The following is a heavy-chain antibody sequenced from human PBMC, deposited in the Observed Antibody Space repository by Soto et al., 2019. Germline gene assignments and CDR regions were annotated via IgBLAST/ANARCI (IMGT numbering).Heavy chain of an antibody. Sequence: ASVKVSCKASAYTFTSYGISWVRQAPGQGLEWMGWISAYNGNTNYAQKLQGRVTMTTDTSTSTAYMELRSLRSDDTAVYYCARDTIYDSSGYYYAALDYWGQGTLVTVSS. V-gene: IGHV1-18*01. CDR1: AYTFTSYG. J-gene: IGHJ4*02. CDR3: ARDTIYDSSGYYYAALDY. CDR2: ISAYNGNT. D-gene: IGHD3-22*01.